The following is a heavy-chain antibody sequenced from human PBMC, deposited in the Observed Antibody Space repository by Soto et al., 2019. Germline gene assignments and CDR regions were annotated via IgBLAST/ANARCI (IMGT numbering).Heavy chain of an antibody. V-gene: IGHV1-69*06. CDR2: IIPIFGTP. D-gene: IGHD2-15*01. Sequence: ASVKVSCKASGGTFSTYTFSWVRQAPGQGLEWMGRIIPIFGTPYYAQKFQGRVTITADKSTSIVYMELSSLGSDDTAVYFCARGLECRGYCLDKPTWFGPWGQGTLVTVSS. J-gene: IGHJ5*02. CDR1: GGTFSTYT. CDR3: ARGLECRGYCLDKPTWFGP.